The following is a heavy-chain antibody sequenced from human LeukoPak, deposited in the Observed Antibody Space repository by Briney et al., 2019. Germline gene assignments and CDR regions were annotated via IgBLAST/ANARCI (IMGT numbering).Heavy chain of an antibody. J-gene: IGHJ2*01. CDR1: GDSISSSYH. Sequence: PSETLSLTCTVSGDSISSSYHWGWIRQPPGKGLQWLGSIDHSGGTHYSPSLWSRGTISVDTSKDQFSLKLTSVTAADTAVYFCARERFGESRFWYFDLWGRGTLVTVSS. D-gene: IGHD3-10*01. CDR3: ARERFGESRFWYFDL. CDR2: IDHSGGT. V-gene: IGHV4-38-2*02.